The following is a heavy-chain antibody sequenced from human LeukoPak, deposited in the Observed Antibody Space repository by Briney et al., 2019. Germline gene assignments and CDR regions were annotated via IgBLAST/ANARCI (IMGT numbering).Heavy chain of an antibody. CDR3: ARGEASGSSGY. Sequence: QPGGSLRLSCEASGVTFSSYVMSWVRQAPGKGPEWVSGISGSGGGTYYADSVKGRFAISRDNAKNTLYLQMNSLRAEDTAVYYCARGEASGSSGYWGQGTLVTVSS. CDR1: GVTFSSYV. CDR2: ISGSGGGT. D-gene: IGHD1-26*01. J-gene: IGHJ4*02. V-gene: IGHV3-23*01.